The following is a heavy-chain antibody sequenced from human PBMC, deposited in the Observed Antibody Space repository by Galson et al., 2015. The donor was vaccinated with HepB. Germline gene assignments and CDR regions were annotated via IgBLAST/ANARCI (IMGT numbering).Heavy chain of an antibody. CDR3: TVVGEQGNPDGSGYFNWFDP. CDR1: GFTSSSYW. J-gene: IGHJ5*02. Sequence: SLRLSCATSGFTSSSYWTSWVRQAPGKGPEWVANIKQDGSKRYYLDSVKGRFSISRDNAKNSLYLQMNSLRAEDTALYYCTVVGEQGNPDGSGYFNWFDPWGQGTQVTVSS. D-gene: IGHD3-22*01. V-gene: IGHV3-7*03. CDR2: IKQDGSKR.